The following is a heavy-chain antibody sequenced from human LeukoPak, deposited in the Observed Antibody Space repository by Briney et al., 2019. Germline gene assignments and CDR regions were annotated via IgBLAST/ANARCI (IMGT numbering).Heavy chain of an antibody. CDR1: GGSISSSSYY. CDR2: IYYSGST. CDR3: ARGGSSGYYSSNQRRLGLDFDY. J-gene: IGHJ4*02. V-gene: IGHV4-39*07. Sequence: PSETLSLTCTVSGGSISSSSYYWGWIRQPPGKGLEWIGSIYYSGSTYYNPSLKSRVTISVDTSKNQFSLKLSSVTAADTAVYYCARGGSSGYYSSNQRRLGLDFDYWGQGTLVTVSS. D-gene: IGHD3-22*01.